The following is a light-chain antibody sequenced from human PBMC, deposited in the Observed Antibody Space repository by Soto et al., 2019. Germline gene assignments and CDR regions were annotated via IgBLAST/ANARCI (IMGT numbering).Light chain of an antibody. CDR1: QSINSH. Sequence: DIQMTQSPSSLSASVGDTVTITCRASQSINSHLNWYQQKPGKAPNLLIYTASSLQSGVPSRFSGSGSGTEFTLTISSLQPDDFATYYCQQYNSYWTFGQGTKVDIK. CDR3: QQYNSYWT. CDR2: TAS. J-gene: IGKJ1*01. V-gene: IGKV1-39*01.